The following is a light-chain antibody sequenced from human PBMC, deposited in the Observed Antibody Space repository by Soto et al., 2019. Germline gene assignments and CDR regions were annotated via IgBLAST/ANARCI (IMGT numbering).Light chain of an antibody. J-gene: IGKJ4*01. Sequence: DIQMTQSPPSLSASVGDRVTITCRASQSISSYLNWYQQKPGKAPKLLISDASSLQSGVPSRFSGSGSGTDFTLTISSLQPEDFATYYCQQSYSIPLTFGGGTKVEIK. CDR3: QQSYSIPLT. CDR2: DAS. V-gene: IGKV1-39*01. CDR1: QSISSY.